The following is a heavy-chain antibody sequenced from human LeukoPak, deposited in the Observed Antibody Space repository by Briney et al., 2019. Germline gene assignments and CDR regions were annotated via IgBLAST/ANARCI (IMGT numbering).Heavy chain of an antibody. CDR2: ISASGGTT. Sequence: GGSLRLSCAASGFSFSNYAMHWVRQAPGKGLEWVSVISASGGTTFYADSMKGRFTISRDKSKNTLYLRMNSLRVEDTAIYYCTKDYGYHYGHSDNWGQGTLVRVSS. D-gene: IGHD3-16*02. CDR3: TKDYGYHYGHSDN. J-gene: IGHJ4*02. V-gene: IGHV3-23*01. CDR1: GFSFSNYA.